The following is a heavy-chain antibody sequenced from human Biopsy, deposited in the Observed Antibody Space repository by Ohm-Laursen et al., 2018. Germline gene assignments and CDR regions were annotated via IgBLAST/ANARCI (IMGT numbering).Heavy chain of an antibody. CDR2: IIPILGTV. CDR1: GGTLITYA. CDR3: ASGDIGGIGLDV. D-gene: IGHD3-10*01. V-gene: IGHV1-69*04. Sequence: SVKVSCKASGGTLITYAISWVRQAPGHGLDWMGRIIPILGTVDYGQNFQGRVTIRADTSTTFLELTSLRYDDTAVYYCASGDIGGIGLDVWGLGTTVTVSS. J-gene: IGHJ6*02.